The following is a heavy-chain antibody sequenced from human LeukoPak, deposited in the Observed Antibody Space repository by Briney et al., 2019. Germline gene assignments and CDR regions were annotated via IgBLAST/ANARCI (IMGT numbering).Heavy chain of an antibody. V-gene: IGHV3-30*04. CDR1: GFTFSSYA. Sequence: GGSLRLSCAASGFTFSSYAMHWVRQAPGKGLEWVAVISYDGSNKYYADSVKGRFTISRDNSKNTLYLQMNSLRAEDTAVYYCARAVVRGDTPFDYWGQGTLVTVSS. CDR2: ISYDGSNK. CDR3: ARAVVRGDTPFDY. J-gene: IGHJ4*02. D-gene: IGHD3-10*01.